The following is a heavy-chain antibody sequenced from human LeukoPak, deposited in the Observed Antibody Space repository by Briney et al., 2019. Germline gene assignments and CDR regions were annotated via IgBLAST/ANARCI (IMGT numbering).Heavy chain of an antibody. D-gene: IGHD6-19*01. CDR2: IYYSGST. CDR3: ARAGRSSGWYGRDYFDY. CDR1: GGSISSYY. V-gene: IGHV4-59*01. Sequence: SETLSLTCTVSGGSISSYYWSWIRQPPGKGLEWIGYIYYSGSTNYNPSLKSRVTISVDTSKNQFSLKLSSVTAADTAVYYCARAGRSSGWYGRDYFDYWGRGNLVTVSS. J-gene: IGHJ4*02.